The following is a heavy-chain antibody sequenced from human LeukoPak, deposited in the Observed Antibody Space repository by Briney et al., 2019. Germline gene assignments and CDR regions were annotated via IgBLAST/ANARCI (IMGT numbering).Heavy chain of an antibody. J-gene: IGHJ6*03. Sequence: GGSLRLSCAASGFTFSSYAMHWVRQAPGKGLEWVAVISYDGSNKYYADSVKGRFTISRDNAKNSLYLQMNSLRAEDTALYHCARTAPKPNYYGSGSYYTRNYYYYMDVWGKGTTVTISS. CDR2: ISYDGSNK. D-gene: IGHD3-10*01. CDR3: ARTAPKPNYYGSGSYYTRNYYYYMDV. CDR1: GFTFSSYA. V-gene: IGHV3-30*04.